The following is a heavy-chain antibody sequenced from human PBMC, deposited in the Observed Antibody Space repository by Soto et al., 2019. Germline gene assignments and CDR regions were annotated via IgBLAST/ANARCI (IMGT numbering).Heavy chain of an antibody. CDR3: ATTEMGNYSYGMDV. J-gene: IGHJ6*02. CDR2: IIPIFGTA. Sequence: QVQLVQSGAEVKKPGSSVKVSCKASGGTFSSYAISWARQAPGQGLEWMGGIIPIFGTADYAQKLQGRVTIPAAESTSPAYMGRSSLRSEDTALYYCATTEMGNYSYGMDVWGQGTKVTVSS. CDR1: GGTFSSYA. V-gene: IGHV1-69*12. D-gene: IGHD7-27*01.